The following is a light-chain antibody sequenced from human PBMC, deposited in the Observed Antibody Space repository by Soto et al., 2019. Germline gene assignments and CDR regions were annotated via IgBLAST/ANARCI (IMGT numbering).Light chain of an antibody. Sequence: QLVLTQPPSVSGSPGQSVTISCTGTSSDVGSYNLVSWYQQPPGTAPKLMIYEVSNRPSGVPDRFSGSKSGNTASLTISGLQAEDEADYYCSSYRSSSTYVFGTGTKLTVL. CDR2: EVS. J-gene: IGLJ1*01. CDR1: SSDVGSYNL. V-gene: IGLV2-18*02. CDR3: SSYRSSSTYV.